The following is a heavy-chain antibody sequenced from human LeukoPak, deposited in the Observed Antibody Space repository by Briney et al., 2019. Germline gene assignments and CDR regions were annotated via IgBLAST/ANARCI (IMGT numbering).Heavy chain of an antibody. CDR3: ARHGTPSDAFDI. V-gene: IGHV5-10-1*01. CDR1: GYSFTSYW. J-gene: IGHJ3*02. Sequence: GESLRISCKGSGYSFTSYWISWVRQLPGKGLEWMGRIDPSDSCTNYSPSFQGHVTISADKSISTAYLQWSSLKASDTAMYYCARHGTPSDAFDIWGQGTMVTVSS. D-gene: IGHD5-24*01. CDR2: IDPSDSCT.